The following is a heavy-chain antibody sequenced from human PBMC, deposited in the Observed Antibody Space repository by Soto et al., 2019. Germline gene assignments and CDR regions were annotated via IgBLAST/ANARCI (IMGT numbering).Heavy chain of an antibody. CDR2: VYYSGNT. J-gene: IGHJ4*02. CDR3: ARPGHIAAAEFDY. CDR1: GGSIGRYS. D-gene: IGHD6-13*01. Sequence: PSETLSLTCSVSGGSIGRYSWNWIRQPPGKGLEWIGNVYYSGNTNYNPSLKSRVTISVDTSKNQFSLKLSSVTAADTAVYYCARPGHIAAAEFDYWGQGTLVTVSS. V-gene: IGHV4-59*08.